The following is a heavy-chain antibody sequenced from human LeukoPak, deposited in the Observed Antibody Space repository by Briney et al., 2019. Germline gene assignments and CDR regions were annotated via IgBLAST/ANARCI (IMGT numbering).Heavy chain of an antibody. Sequence: GGSLRLSCAASGFTFSSYAMSWVRQAPGKGLEWVSAISGSGGSTYYADSVKGRFTISRDNSKNTLYLQMNSLRAEDTAVYYCAKDIDPPYSSGYSYWGQGTLVTASS. V-gene: IGHV3-23*01. CDR1: GFTFSSYA. CDR2: ISGSGGST. J-gene: IGHJ4*02. CDR3: AKDIDPPYSSGYSY. D-gene: IGHD3-22*01.